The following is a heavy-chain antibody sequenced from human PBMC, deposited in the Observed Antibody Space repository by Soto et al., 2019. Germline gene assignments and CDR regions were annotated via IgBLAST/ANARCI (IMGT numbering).Heavy chain of an antibody. CDR2: INAVHGNT. CDR1: GGTFSSYT. V-gene: IGHV1-69*02. J-gene: IGHJ5*02. Sequence: GASVKVSCKGSGGTFSSYTISWVRQAPGQGLEWMGRINAVHGNTNYSQKFQSRATMTGDTSASTAYMELSSLRSDATAVYYCARWIFGVAKAFDPWGQGTLVTVSS. D-gene: IGHD3-3*01. CDR3: ARWIFGVAKAFDP.